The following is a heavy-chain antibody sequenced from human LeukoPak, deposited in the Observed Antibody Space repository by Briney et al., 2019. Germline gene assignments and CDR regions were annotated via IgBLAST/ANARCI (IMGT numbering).Heavy chain of an antibody. J-gene: IGHJ4*02. Sequence: GASVKVSCKASGYTFTSYDINWVRQATGQGLEWMGWMNPNSGNTGYAQKFQGRVTITRDTSASTAYMELSSLRSEDTAVYYCARARPDTIVGAIDYWGQGTLVTVSS. CDR1: GYTFTSYD. V-gene: IGHV1-8*01. CDR3: ARARPDTIVGAIDY. CDR2: MNPNSGNT. D-gene: IGHD1-26*01.